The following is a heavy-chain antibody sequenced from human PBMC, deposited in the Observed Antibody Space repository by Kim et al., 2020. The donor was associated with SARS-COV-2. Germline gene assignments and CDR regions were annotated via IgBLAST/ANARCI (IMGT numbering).Heavy chain of an antibody. CDR1: GYTFTSYS. CDR3: ARHAPYGGFDY. D-gene: IGHD4-17*01. Sequence: ASVKVSCKASGYTFTSYSISWVRQAPGQGFEWMASTYNGNTNYAQKLQGRVTMTTDTSTTTSYMELRSLRPDDTAVYYCARHAPYGGFDYWGRGTLVTVST. CDR2: TYNGNT. J-gene: IGHJ4*02. V-gene: IGHV1-18*01.